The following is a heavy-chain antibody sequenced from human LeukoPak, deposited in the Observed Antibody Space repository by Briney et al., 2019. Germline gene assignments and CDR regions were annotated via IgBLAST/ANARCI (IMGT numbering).Heavy chain of an antibody. D-gene: IGHD3-10*01. CDR1: GFTFSNFW. Sequence: GGSLRLSCGASGFTFSNFWMGWVRQAPGKGLEWVANIKQDGSDKYYVDSVKARFTISRDNAKNSLYLQMNSLGVEDTAVYYCARDRSYGSGKDYYHGMDVWGQGTTVTVSS. J-gene: IGHJ6*02. CDR3: ARDRSYGSGKDYYHGMDV. CDR2: IKQDGSDK. V-gene: IGHV3-7*01.